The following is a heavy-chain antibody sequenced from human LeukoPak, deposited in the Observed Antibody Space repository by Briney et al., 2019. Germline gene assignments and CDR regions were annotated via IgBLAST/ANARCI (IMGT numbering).Heavy chain of an antibody. CDR2: ISAYNGNT. CDR3: ARVWMATIGGTFDY. Sequence: ASVTVSCKASGYTFTSYGISWVRQAPGQGLEWMGWISAYNGNTNYAQKLQGRGTMTTDTSTSTAYMELRSLRSDDTAVYYCARVWMATIGGTFDYWGQGTLVTVSS. J-gene: IGHJ4*02. D-gene: IGHD5-12*01. CDR1: GYTFTSYG. V-gene: IGHV1-18*04.